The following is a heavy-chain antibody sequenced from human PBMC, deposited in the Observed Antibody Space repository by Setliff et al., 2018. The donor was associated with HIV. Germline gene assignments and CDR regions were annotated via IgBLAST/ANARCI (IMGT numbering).Heavy chain of an antibody. CDR2: INPYSGGT. Sequence: ASVKVSCKASGYMFIGYYIHWVRQAPGQGLEWMGWINPYSGGTNYAQKFQGSVTMTRDTSISTAYMELSRLRSDDTAVYYCAKDVCSGAYCYAYYYYGMDVWGQGTMVTVSS. D-gene: IGHD2-15*01. CDR1: GYMFIGYY. V-gene: IGHV1-2*02. CDR3: AKDVCSGAYCYAYYYYGMDV. J-gene: IGHJ6*02.